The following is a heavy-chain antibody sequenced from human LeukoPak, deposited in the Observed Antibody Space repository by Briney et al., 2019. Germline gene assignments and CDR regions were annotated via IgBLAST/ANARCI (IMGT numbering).Heavy chain of an antibody. V-gene: IGHV3-74*01. J-gene: IGHJ4*02. CDR2: ISTDARTI. Sequence: GGSLRRSCAASGFAFSTNWMHWVRQAPGKGLVWVSHISTDARTITYADFVKGRFTISRDNVKNTLYLQMNSLRAEDTALYYCVRGQATAWGLDYWGQGTLVTVSS. CDR1: GFAFSTNW. CDR3: VRGQATAWGLDY. D-gene: IGHD6-13*01.